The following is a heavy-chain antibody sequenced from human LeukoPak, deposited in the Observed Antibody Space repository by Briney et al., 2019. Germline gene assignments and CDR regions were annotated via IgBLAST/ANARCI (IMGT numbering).Heavy chain of an antibody. CDR2: ISYDGSNK. D-gene: IGHD6-13*01. Sequence: GGSLRLSCAASGFTFSTYAIHWVRQAPGKGLEWVAVISYDGSNKYYADSVKGRFTISRDNSKNTLYLQMNSLRAEDTAVYYCARVDSSSWYPGFDYWGQGTLVTVSS. CDR1: GFTFSTYA. J-gene: IGHJ4*02. V-gene: IGHV3-30*04. CDR3: ARVDSSSWYPGFDY.